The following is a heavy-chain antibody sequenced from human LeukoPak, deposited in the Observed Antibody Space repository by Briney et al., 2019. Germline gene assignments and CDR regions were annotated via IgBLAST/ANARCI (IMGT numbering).Heavy chain of an antibody. D-gene: IGHD6-6*01. J-gene: IGHJ4*02. CDR3: ARTAARRFDY. CDR1: GHTFTTYY. V-gene: IGHV1-46*01. CDR2: INPSGDGT. Sequence: ASVKVSCKASGHTFTTYYVHLVRQAPGQGLEWMGVINPSGDGTNYPQRFQGRVTLTRDTSTSTVYMELSSLRSEDTAVYYCARTAARRFDYWGQGTLVTVSS.